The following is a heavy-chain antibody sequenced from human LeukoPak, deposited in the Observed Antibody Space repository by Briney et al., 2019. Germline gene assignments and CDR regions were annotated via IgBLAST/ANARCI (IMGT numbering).Heavy chain of an antibody. CDR2: ITWDGSSI. D-gene: IGHD6-19*01. CDR3: AKAGAGFDI. CDR1: GFTFDDYA. J-gene: IGHJ3*02. Sequence: GGSLRLSCAASGFTFDDYAMHWVRQAPGKGLEWVSGITWDGSSIGYADSVRGRFTISRDNAKNSLHLQMSSLRAEDTALYYCAKAGAGFDIWGQGTMVTVSS. V-gene: IGHV3-9*01.